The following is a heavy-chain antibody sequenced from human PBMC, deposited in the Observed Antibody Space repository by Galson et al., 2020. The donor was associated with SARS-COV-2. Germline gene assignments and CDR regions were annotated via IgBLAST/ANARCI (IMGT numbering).Heavy chain of an antibody. D-gene: IGHD2-2*01. J-gene: IGHJ6*02. CDR1: GFTFSSYA. CDR3: ARGEEGYCSSTSCPYYGMDV. CDR2: ISYDGSNK. V-gene: IGHV3-30*04. Sequence: TGGSLRLSCAASGFTFSSYAMHWVRQAPGKGLEWVAVISYDGSNKYYADSVKGRFTISRDNSKNTLYLQMNSLRAEDTAVYYCARGEEGYCSSTSCPYYGMDVWGRGTTVTVSS.